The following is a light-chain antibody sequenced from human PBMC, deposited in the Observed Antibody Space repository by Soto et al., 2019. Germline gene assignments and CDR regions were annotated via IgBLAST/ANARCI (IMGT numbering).Light chain of an antibody. J-gene: IGKJ3*01. Sequence: EIVLTQSPATLSLSPGERATLSCRASQSVSSYLAWYQQKPGQAPRLLIYDSSNRATGIPARFSGSGSGTDFSRTISSLELEDFAVYYCQQRSNWLFTFGPGTKVDIK. CDR2: DSS. CDR3: QQRSNWLFT. CDR1: QSVSSY. V-gene: IGKV3-11*01.